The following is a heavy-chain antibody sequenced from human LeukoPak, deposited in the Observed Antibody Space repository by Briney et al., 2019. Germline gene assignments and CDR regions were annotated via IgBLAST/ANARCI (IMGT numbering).Heavy chain of an antibody. CDR3: ARVVNYYDSSGYPDY. Sequence: SETLSLTCTVSGGSISSYYWSWIRQPPGKGLEWIGYIYHSGSTYYNPSLKSRVTISVDRSKNQFSLKLSSVTAADTAVYYCARVVNYYDSSGYPDYWGQGTLVTVSS. CDR2: IYHSGST. D-gene: IGHD3-22*01. CDR1: GGSISSYY. V-gene: IGHV4-59*12. J-gene: IGHJ4*02.